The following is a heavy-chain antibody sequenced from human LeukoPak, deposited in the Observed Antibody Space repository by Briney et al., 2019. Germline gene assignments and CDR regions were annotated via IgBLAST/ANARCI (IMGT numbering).Heavy chain of an antibody. Sequence: ASVKVSCKASGGTLSSYAISWVRQAPGQGLEWMGGIIPIFGTANYAQKFQGRVTITADESTSTAYMELSSLRSEDTAVYYCARSILAAAGSYYMDVWGKGTTVTVSS. J-gene: IGHJ6*03. V-gene: IGHV1-69*13. CDR3: ARSILAAAGSYYMDV. D-gene: IGHD6-13*01. CDR2: IIPIFGTA. CDR1: GGTLSSYA.